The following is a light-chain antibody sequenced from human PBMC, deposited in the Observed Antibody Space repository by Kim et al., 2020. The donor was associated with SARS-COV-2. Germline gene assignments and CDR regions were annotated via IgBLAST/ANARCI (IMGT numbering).Light chain of an antibody. CDR3: QQYGSSPNT. CDR1: QSVSSTY. CDR2: GAS. V-gene: IGKV3-20*01. Sequence: LSPGERVTLSCRARQSVSSTYLAWYQQKPGQAPRLLMYGASSRATGIPDRFSGSGSGTDFTLSISRLESEDSGVYYCQQYGSSPNTFGQGTKLEIK. J-gene: IGKJ2*01.